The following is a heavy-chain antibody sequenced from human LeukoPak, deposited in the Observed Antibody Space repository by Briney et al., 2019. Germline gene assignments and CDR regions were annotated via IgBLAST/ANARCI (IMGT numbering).Heavy chain of an antibody. V-gene: IGHV3-74*01. Sequence: GGSLRLSCAASGFTFSSYWMHWVRQAPGEGLVWVSRINSDGSSTSYADSVKGRFTIPRDNAKNTLYLQMNSLRAEDTAVYYCARDCGGDCYYYYGMDVWGQGTTVTVSS. CDR2: INSDGSST. J-gene: IGHJ6*02. D-gene: IGHD2-21*02. CDR1: GFTFSSYW. CDR3: ARDCGGDCYYYYGMDV.